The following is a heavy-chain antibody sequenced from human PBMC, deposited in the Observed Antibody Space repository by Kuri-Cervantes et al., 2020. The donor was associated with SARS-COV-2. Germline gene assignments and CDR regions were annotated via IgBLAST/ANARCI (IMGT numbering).Heavy chain of an antibody. D-gene: IGHD3-22*01. CDR1: GGSIGSSSYY. CDR3: ARGSGIWYYYDSSGSPYYFDY. J-gene: IGHJ4*02. V-gene: IGHV4-39*07. Sequence: ESLKISCTVSGGSIGSSSYYWGWIRQPPGKGLEWIGSIYYSGSTYYNPSLKSRVTISVDTSKNQFSLKLSSVTAADTAVYYCARGSGIWYYYDSSGSPYYFDYWGQGTLVTVSS. CDR2: IYYSGST.